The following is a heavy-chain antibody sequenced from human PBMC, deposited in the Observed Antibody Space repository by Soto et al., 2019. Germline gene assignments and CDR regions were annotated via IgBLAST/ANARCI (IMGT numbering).Heavy chain of an antibody. CDR3: AHCRGGVASF. J-gene: IGHJ4*02. CDR2: VYWDDDK. CDR1: GFSLNTRDVG. Sequence: QITLNESGPALVKPTQTLTLTCTFSGFSLNTRDVGVGWIRQPPGKALEWLGVVYWDDDKTYSPSIKSRLTITKDTPKNQVVLRMTKMDPVDTATYYCAHCRGGVASFWGQGTLVTVSS. D-gene: IGHD3-16*01. V-gene: IGHV2-5*02.